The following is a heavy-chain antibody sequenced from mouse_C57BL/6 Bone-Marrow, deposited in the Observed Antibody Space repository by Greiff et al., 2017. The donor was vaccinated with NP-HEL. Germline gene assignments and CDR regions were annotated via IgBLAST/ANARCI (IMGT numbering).Heavy chain of an antibody. V-gene: IGHV2-2*01. CDR2: IWSGGST. J-gene: IGHJ4*01. CDR3: ARSEDYYGSIYYAMDY. CDR1: GFSLTSYG. Sequence: QVQLQQSGPGLVQPSQSLSITCTVSGFSLTSYGVHWVRQSPGKGLEWLGVIWSGGSTDYNAAFISRLSISKDDSKSQVFFKMNSLQADDTAIYYCARSEDYYGSIYYAMDYWGQGTSVTVSS. D-gene: IGHD1-1*01.